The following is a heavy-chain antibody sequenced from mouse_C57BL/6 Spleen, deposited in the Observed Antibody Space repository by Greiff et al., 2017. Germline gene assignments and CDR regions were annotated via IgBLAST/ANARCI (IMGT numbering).Heavy chain of an antibody. CDR2: IDPSDSYT. D-gene: IGHD2-1*01. V-gene: IGHV1-50*01. CDR3: ARGYGNPYYFDY. CDR1: GYTFTSYW. Sequence: VQLQQPGAELVKPGASVKLSCKASGYTFTSYWMQWVKQRPGQGLEWIGEIDPSDSYTNYNQKFKGKATLTVDTSSSTAYMQLSSLTSEDSAVDYCARGYGNPYYFDYWGQGTTLTVSS. J-gene: IGHJ2*01.